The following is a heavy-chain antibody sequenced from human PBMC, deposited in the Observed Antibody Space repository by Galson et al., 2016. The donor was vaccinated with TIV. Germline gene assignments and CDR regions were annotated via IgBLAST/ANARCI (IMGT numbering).Heavy chain of an antibody. V-gene: IGHV1-69*05. CDR2: IIPIFGTP. CDR1: GGTFSAYA. CDR3: ARVHTCYYYDMGV. J-gene: IGHJ6*03. Sequence: SVKVSCKASGGTFSAYAINWVRQAPGQGLEWMGGIIPIFGTPNYAQKFQGRVTITTDESTNTAYMELSSLRSDDTAVYYCARVHTCYYYDMGVWGKGTTVTVSS.